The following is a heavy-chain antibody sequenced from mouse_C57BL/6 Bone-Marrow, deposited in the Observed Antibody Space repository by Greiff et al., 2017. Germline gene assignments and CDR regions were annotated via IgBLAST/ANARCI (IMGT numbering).Heavy chain of an antibody. CDR3: ARDRGAYYSNSRATDY. J-gene: IGHJ4*01. D-gene: IGHD2-5*01. CDR2: INYDGSST. CDR1: GFTFSDYY. Sequence: EVMLVESEGGLVQPGSSMKLSCTASGFTFSDYYMAWVRQVPEKGLEWVANINYDGSSTYYLDSLKSRFIISRDNAKNILYLQMSSLKSEDTGTYSCARDRGAYYSNSRATDYWGQGTTVTVSS. V-gene: IGHV5-16*01.